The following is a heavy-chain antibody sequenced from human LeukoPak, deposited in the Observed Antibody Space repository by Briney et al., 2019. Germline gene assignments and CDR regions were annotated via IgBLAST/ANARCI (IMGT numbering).Heavy chain of an antibody. Sequence: SETLSLTCTVSGGSISSYYWSWIRQPAGEGLEWIGRIYTSGSTDYNPSLKSRVTMSVDTSKNQFSLKLSSVTAADTAVYYCAGTYYDILTGYYESYNWFDPWGQGTLVTVSS. D-gene: IGHD3-9*01. CDR2: IYTSGST. CDR1: GGSISSYY. CDR3: AGTYYDILTGYYESYNWFDP. V-gene: IGHV4-4*07. J-gene: IGHJ5*02.